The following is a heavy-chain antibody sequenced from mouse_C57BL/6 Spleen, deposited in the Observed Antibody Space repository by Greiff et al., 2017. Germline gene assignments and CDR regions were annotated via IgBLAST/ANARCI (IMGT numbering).Heavy chain of an antibody. D-gene: IGHD2-2*01. J-gene: IGHJ4*01. CDR1: GYTFTSYW. CDR2: IHPNSGST. CDR3: VKWGGGDGGDYAMDY. V-gene: IGHV1-64*01. Sequence: QVQLQQPGAELVKPGASVKLSCKASGYTFTSYWMPWVKQRPGQGLEWIGMIHPNSGSTNYNEKFKSQATLTVDTSSSTAYRKLSSLTSEDSAVYYWVKWGGGDGGDYAMDYWGQGTSVTVSS.